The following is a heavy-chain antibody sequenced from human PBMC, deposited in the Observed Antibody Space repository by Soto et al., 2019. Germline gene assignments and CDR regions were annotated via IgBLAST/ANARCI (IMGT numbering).Heavy chain of an antibody. D-gene: IGHD3-22*01. CDR3: ARVDITMSYLYYVDY. J-gene: IGHJ4*02. Sequence: QVQLQESGPGLVKPSQTLSLTCTVSGGSISSGDYYWSWIRQPPGKGLEWIGYIYYSGSTYYNPSLKSRITISVDTSKNQFSLKLSSVTAADTAVDYCARVDITMSYLYYVDYWGQGTLVTVSS. V-gene: IGHV4-30-4*01. CDR2: IYYSGST. CDR1: GGSISSGDYY.